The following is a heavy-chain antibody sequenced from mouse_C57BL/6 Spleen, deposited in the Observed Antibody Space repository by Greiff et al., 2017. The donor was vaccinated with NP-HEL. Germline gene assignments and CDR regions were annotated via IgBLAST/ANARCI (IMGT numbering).Heavy chain of an antibody. J-gene: IGHJ3*01. CDR3: ARDPRDVSFAY. D-gene: IGHD3-3*01. CDR1: GYTFTSYW. Sequence: QVQLKQSGAELVRPGTSVKLSCKASGYTFTSYWMHWVKQRPGQGLEWIGVIDPSDSYTNYNQKFKGKATLTVDTSSSTAYMQLSSLTSEDSAVYYCARDPRDVSFAYWGQGTLVTVSA. V-gene: IGHV1-59*01. CDR2: IDPSDSYT.